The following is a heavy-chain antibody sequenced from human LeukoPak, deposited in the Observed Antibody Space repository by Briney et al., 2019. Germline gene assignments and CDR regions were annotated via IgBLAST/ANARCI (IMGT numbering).Heavy chain of an antibody. CDR1: GFTFSDYY. CDR2: ISSSSSTI. D-gene: IGHD6-19*01. Sequence: GGSLRLSCAASGFTFSDYYMSWIRQAPGKGLEWVSYISSSSSTIYYADSVKGRFTISRDNAKNSLYLQMNSLRAEDTAVYYCARGVDDIAVAGHFDYWGQGTLVTVSS. V-gene: IGHV3-11*01. J-gene: IGHJ4*02. CDR3: ARGVDDIAVAGHFDY.